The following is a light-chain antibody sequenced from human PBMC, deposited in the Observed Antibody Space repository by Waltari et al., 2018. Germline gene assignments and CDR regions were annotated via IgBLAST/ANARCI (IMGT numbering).Light chain of an antibody. V-gene: IGLV2-23*01. CDR1: SSDVGSYKL. Sequence: QSALTQPASVSGSPGQSSTISCTGTSSDVGSYKLVSWYQHHPGKAPKVMIYEGSERPSGVSNRFSGSKSGNTASLTISGLQAEDEADYYCCSYAGSSPSVVFGGGTKLTVL. J-gene: IGLJ2*01. CDR3: CSYAGSSPSVV. CDR2: EGS.